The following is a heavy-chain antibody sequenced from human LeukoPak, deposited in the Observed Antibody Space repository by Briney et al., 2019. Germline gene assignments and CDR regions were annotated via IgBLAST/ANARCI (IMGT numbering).Heavy chain of an antibody. J-gene: IGHJ4*02. CDR1: GFTFSSYS. D-gene: IGHD3-9*01. CDR3: ARARRYFDWLPTY. V-gene: IGHV3-21*01. Sequence: GGALRLSCAASGFTFSSYSMNWVRQAPGKGLEWVTSISSSSSKIYYADSVKGPFTISRDNAKNSLYLQMTSLRAEDTAVYYCARARRYFDWLPTYWGQGTLVTVSS. CDR2: ISSSSSKI.